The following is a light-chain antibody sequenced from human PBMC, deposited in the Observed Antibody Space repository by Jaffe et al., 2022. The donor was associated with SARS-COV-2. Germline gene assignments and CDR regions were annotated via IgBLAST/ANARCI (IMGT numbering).Light chain of an antibody. CDR1: QSINNW. J-gene: IGKJ1*01. CDR2: KAS. V-gene: IGKV1-5*03. Sequence: DIQMTQSPSTLSASVGDRVTITCRASQSINNWLAWYQQKPGKAPKLLIYKASALENGVPSRFSGSGSGTEFTLTISSLQPDDFATYYCQHCSNDYSKTFGQGTKVEIK. CDR3: QHCSNDYSKT.